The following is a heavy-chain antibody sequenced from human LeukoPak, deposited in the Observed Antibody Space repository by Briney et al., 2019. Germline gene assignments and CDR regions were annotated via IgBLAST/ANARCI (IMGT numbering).Heavy chain of an antibody. CDR2: IDTSDSYT. CDR1: GYSFTSYW. Sequence: HGESLKISCKGSGYSFTSYWISWVRQMPGKGLEWMGRIDTSDSYTNYSTSFQGHVTISADKSISTAYLQWSSLKASDTAMYYCARQTYSSGWYEDYWGQGTLVTVSS. V-gene: IGHV5-10-1*01. CDR3: ARQTYSSGWYEDY. D-gene: IGHD6-19*01. J-gene: IGHJ4*02.